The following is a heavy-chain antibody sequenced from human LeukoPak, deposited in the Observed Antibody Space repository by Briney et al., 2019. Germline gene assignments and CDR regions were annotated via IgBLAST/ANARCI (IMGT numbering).Heavy chain of an antibody. CDR3: TTRGYSYRYSFDY. Sequence: GGSLRLSCAASEFTFSNAWMSWVRQAPGKGLEWVGRIKTKTDGGTTDYAAPVKGRFTISRDDSNATLYLQMNSLKTEDTAVYYCTTRGYSYRYSFDYWGQGPLVTVSS. J-gene: IGHJ4*02. CDR1: EFTFSNAW. D-gene: IGHD5-18*01. CDR2: IKTKTDGGTT. V-gene: IGHV3-15*01.